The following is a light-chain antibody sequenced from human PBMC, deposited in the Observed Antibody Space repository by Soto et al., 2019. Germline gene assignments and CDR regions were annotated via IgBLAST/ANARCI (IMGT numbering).Light chain of an antibody. CDR3: SSYTASSTLLYV. Sequence: QSVLTQPASVPGSPGQSITISCTGTSSDVGGYNYVSWYQQHPGKAPKLIIYDVSNRPSGVSSRFSGSKSGSTASLTISGVQAEDEADYYCSSYTASSTLLYVFGTGTKLTVL. V-gene: IGLV2-14*03. CDR1: SSDVGGYNY. CDR2: DVS. J-gene: IGLJ1*01.